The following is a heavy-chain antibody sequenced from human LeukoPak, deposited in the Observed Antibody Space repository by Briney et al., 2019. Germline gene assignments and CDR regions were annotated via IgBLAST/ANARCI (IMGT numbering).Heavy chain of an antibody. D-gene: IGHD6-19*01. CDR1: GGSISSYY. CDR2: IYYSGST. CDR3: ARGRSLAPRFDY. J-gene: IGHJ4*02. Sequence: SETLSLTCTVSGGSISSYYWSWIRQPPGKGLEWIGYIYYSGSTNYSPSLKSRVTISVDTSNNQFSLKLSSVTAADTAVYYCARGRSLAPRFDYWGQGTLVTVSS. V-gene: IGHV4-59*01.